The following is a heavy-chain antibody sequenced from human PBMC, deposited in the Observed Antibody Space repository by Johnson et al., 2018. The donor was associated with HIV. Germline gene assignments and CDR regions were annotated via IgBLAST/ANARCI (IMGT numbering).Heavy chain of an antibody. Sequence: QMQLVESGGGVVQPGRSLRLSCAASGFTFSSYAMHWVRQAPGKGLEWVAVIAYDLSNEFYADSVKGRFTISRDTAKMSLYLQMNSLRAEDTAVYYCARSGGVAIDASDIWGHGTMVTVSS. CDR2: IAYDLSNE. CDR3: ARSGGVAIDASDI. D-gene: IGHD2-21*01. V-gene: IGHV3-30*04. CDR1: GFTFSSYA. J-gene: IGHJ3*02.